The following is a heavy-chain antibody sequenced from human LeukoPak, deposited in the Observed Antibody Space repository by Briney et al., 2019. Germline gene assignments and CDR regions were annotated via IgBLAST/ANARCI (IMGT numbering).Heavy chain of an antibody. J-gene: IGHJ4*02. CDR3: ARDEDYYDSSGYFDY. CDR1: GFTFSSYA. Sequence: GGSLRLSCAASGFTFSSYAMSWVRQAPGKGLEWVSAISGSGGSTYYADSVKGRFTISRDNSKNTLYLQMNSLRAEDTAVYYCARDEDYYDSSGYFDYWGQGTLVTVSS. CDR2: ISGSGGST. D-gene: IGHD3-22*01. V-gene: IGHV3-23*01.